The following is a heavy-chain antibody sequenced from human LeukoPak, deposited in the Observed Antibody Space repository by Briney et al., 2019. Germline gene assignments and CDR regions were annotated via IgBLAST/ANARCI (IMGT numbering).Heavy chain of an antibody. Sequence: GGSLRLSREASGDTFSGHSVIWVRQAPRKGLDWISYTGYGGSPIHFADSVKGRFGISRDDDKNSLYLYINTLRAEDTAIYYCAREYDSRARFDSWGQGILVTVSS. CDR1: GDTFSGHS. V-gene: IGHV3-48*01. CDR3: AREYDSRARFDS. D-gene: IGHD4-11*01. J-gene: IGHJ4*02. CDR2: TGYGGSPI.